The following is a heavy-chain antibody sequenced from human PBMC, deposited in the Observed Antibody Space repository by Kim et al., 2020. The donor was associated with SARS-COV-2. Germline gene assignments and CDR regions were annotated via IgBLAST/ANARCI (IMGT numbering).Heavy chain of an antibody. CDR3: ARSFSGRYFGYDY. D-gene: IGHD1-26*01. Sequence: GGSLRLSCAASGFTFNTYGMHWVRQAPGKGLEWVAVISYDGSHKYYVDSVKGRFTISRDNSKNTLYLQMNSLRIEDTAVYYCARSFSGRYFGYDYWGQGSLVSVSS. J-gene: IGHJ4*02. CDR2: ISYDGSHK. V-gene: IGHV3-30*03. CDR1: GFTFNTYG.